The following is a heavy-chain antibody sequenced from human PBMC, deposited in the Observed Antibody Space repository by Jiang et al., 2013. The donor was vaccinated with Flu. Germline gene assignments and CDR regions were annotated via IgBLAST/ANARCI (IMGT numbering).Heavy chain of an antibody. CDR2: IYWNDDK. CDR3: AHRPDAPLYYDAFNI. V-gene: IGHV2-5*01. Sequence: PTQTLTLTCTFSGFSLSTTGVGVGWIRQPPGKALEWLALIYWNDDKRYSPSLKSRLTVTKDTSQNQVVLTMTNMDPVDTATYYCAHRPDAPLYYDAFNIWGQGTMVTVSS. J-gene: IGHJ3*02. CDR1: GFSLSTTGVG. D-gene: IGHD3-10*01.